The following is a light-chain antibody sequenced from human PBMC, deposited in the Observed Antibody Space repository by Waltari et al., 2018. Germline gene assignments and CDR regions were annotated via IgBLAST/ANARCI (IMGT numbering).Light chain of an antibody. CDR2: AAS. CDR1: QGINSY. Sequence: AIRMTQSPSSFSASTGDRVTITCRASQGINSYLDWYQQKPGKAPKLLIYAASTLQSGVPSRFSGSGSGTDFTLTISCLQSEDFATYYCQQYYSYPRTFGQGTKVEIK. CDR3: QQYYSYPRT. J-gene: IGKJ1*01. V-gene: IGKV1-8*01.